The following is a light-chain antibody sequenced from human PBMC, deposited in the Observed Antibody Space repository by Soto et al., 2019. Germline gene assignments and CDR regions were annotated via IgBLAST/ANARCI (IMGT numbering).Light chain of an antibody. Sequence: QSVLTQPASVSGSPGQSITISCTGTSSDVGAYDYVSWYQQHPDKAPKLMIYEVSNRPSGVSNRFSGPTSVNTATLAISGLQAEDEADEYCLTSTSISTRVLGTGTQLT. CDR3: LTSTSISTRV. CDR1: SSDVGAYDY. V-gene: IGLV2-14*03. CDR2: EVS. J-gene: IGLJ1*01.